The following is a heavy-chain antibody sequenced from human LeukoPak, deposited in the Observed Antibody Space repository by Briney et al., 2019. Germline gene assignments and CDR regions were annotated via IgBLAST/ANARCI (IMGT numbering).Heavy chain of an antibody. CDR3: ACTPPRGYQLLTT. Sequence: SETLSLTCAVSGGSISSSNWWNWVRQHPGKGLEYIGYVHYSGSTYYNPSLKSRVTISADTSKNQFSLNLSSVTAADTAVYYCACTPPRGYQLLTTWGQGTLVTVSS. CDR1: GGSISSSNW. D-gene: IGHD2-2*01. V-gene: IGHV4-31*11. CDR2: VHYSGST. J-gene: IGHJ4*02.